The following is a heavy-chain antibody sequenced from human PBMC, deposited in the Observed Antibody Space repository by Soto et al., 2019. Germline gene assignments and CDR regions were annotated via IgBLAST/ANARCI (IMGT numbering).Heavy chain of an antibody. D-gene: IGHD2-2*01. Sequence: PSETLSLTCTVSGRSISSYYWSWIRQPPGKGLEWIGYIYYSGSTNYNPSRKSRVTISVDTSKNQFSLKLSSVTAADTAVYYCARGRPQKGGYCSSTSCYSYYYYYMDVWGKGTTVTVSS. CDR3: ARGRPQKGGYCSSTSCYSYYYYYMDV. V-gene: IGHV4-59*01. J-gene: IGHJ6*03. CDR1: GRSISSYY. CDR2: IYYSGST.